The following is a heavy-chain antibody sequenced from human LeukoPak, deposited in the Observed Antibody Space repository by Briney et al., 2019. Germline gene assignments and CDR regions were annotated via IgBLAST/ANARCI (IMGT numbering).Heavy chain of an antibody. CDR2: INWDGGSI. V-gene: IGHV3-20*04. CDR3: ARGYYTFDH. CDR1: GFTFEGYG. J-gene: IGHJ4*01. Sequence: PGGSLRLSCAASGFTFEGYGMSWVRQAPGKGLEWVSGINWDGGSIGYADSVKGRFTISRDNAKKSVYLQMNSLRAGDTALYYCARGYYTFDHWGHGTLVTVSP. D-gene: IGHD3-3*01.